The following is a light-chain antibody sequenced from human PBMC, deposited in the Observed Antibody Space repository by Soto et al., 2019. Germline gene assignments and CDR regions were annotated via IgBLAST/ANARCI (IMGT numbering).Light chain of an antibody. J-gene: IGKJ4*01. V-gene: IGKV3-20*01. CDR3: KQYGSPTLT. CDR1: QSVSNNY. CDR2: GAF. Sequence: EIVVTQSPGTLSLSPGERATLSCRASQSVSNNYLAWYQQQTGQAPRLLIYGAFSRATGIPDRFSGGGSGTDFTLNISRMQHEDFAVYYCKQYGSPTLTVGRGTKVDIK.